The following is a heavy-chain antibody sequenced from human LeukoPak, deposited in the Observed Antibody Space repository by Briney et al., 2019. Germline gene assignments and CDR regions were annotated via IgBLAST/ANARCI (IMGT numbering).Heavy chain of an antibody. J-gene: IGHJ6*02. D-gene: IGHD6-25*01. Sequence: GGSLRLSCAASGFTFSSYAMSWVRQAPGKGLEWVSAISGSGGSTYYADSVKGRFTISRDNSENTLYLQMNSLRAEDTAVYYCAKRLDRYYYGMDVWGQGTTVTVSS. CDR3: AKRLDRYYYGMDV. V-gene: IGHV3-23*01. CDR2: ISGSGGST. CDR1: GFTFSSYA.